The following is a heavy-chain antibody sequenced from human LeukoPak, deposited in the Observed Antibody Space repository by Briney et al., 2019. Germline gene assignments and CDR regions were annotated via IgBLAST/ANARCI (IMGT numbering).Heavy chain of an antibody. CDR3: ARGGVGCFDY. Sequence: GGSLRLSCAASGFIFSKFWMHWVRQAPGKGLVWVSRINSDGSSTSYADAVKGRFTISRDNAKNTVYLQMNSLRAEDTAVYYCARGGVGCFDYWGQGALVTVSS. V-gene: IGHV3-74*01. CDR2: INSDGSST. J-gene: IGHJ4*02. D-gene: IGHD6-19*01. CDR1: GFIFSKFW.